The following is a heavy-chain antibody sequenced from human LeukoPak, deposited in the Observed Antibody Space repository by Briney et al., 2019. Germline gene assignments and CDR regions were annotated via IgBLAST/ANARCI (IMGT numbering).Heavy chain of an antibody. J-gene: IGHJ4*02. Sequence: PGGSLRLSCAASGFTFNIYAMNWVRRAAGPGLEAVSGISGSGGSTTDAESAKGRFTITRDNSKNTVYLQMNSLRAEDTAVYYCAKDLEISQFVVVTTTFDYWGQGTLVTVSS. CDR1: GFTFNIYA. CDR3: AKDLEISQFVVVTTTFDY. V-gene: IGHV3-23*01. D-gene: IGHD2-21*02. CDR2: ISGSGGST.